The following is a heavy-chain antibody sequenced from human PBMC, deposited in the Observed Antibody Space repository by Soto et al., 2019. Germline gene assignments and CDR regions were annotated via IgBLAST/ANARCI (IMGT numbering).Heavy chain of an antibody. CDR3: ARDLAVGLVDY. CDR1: GYAFTSYG. J-gene: IGHJ4*02. Sequence: QVQLVQSGAEVKKPGASVKVSCKAAGYAFTSYGISWVRQAPRQGLEWMGWISAYNGNTKYAQKLQGRVTMTTDTSTSTAYMEVRSLRSDDTAVYYCARDLAVGLVDYWGQGTLVTVSS. D-gene: IGHD6-19*01. V-gene: IGHV1-18*01. CDR2: ISAYNGNT.